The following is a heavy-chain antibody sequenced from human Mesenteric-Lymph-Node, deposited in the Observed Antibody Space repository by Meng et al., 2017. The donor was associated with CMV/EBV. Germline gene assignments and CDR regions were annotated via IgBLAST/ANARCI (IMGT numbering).Heavy chain of an antibody. CDR2: IYYSGST. V-gene: IGHV4-39*01. J-gene: IGHJ4*02. CDR1: GGSISSSSYY. D-gene: IGHD3-10*01. Sequence: GSLRLSCTVSGGSISSSSYYWGWIRQPPGKGLEWIGSIYYSGSTYYNPSLKSRVTISVGTSKNQFSLKLSSVTAADTAVYYCARGVGDYWGQGTLVTVSS. CDR3: ARGVGDY.